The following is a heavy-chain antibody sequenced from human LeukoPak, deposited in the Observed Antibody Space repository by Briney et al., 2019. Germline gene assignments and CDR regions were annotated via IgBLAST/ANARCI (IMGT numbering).Heavy chain of an antibody. V-gene: IGHV1-24*01. CDR3: ALGGGLRGWFDP. Sequence: ASVKVSCKVSGYTLTELSLHGVRQAPGKGLEWMGGFDPEDGETIYAQKFQGRVTMTEDTSTDTAYMEVSSLRSEDTAVYYCALGGGLRGWFDPWGEGTLVTVSS. CDR1: GYTLTELS. D-gene: IGHD2-15*01. J-gene: IGHJ5*02. CDR2: FDPEDGET.